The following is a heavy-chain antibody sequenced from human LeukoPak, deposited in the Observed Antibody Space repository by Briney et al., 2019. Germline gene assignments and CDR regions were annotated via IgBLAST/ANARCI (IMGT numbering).Heavy chain of an antibody. CDR1: GFTFSSYE. D-gene: IGHD3-10*01. J-gene: IGHJ3*02. CDR2: ISPSGDTI. Sequence: GGSLRLSCAASGFTFSSYEMTWVRQAPGKGLEWVSYISPSGDTIYYAASVKGRFTISRDNAKNSLYLQMNSLRAEDTAVYYCAKFGLAGSGRYHDAFDIWGQGTMVTVSS. CDR3: AKFGLAGSGRYHDAFDI. V-gene: IGHV3-48*03.